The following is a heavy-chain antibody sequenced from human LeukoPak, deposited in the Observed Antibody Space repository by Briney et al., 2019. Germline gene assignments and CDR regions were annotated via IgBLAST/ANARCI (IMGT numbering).Heavy chain of an antibody. CDR2: IRSSGST. Sequence: SETLSLTCTVSDDSIKTYYWNWIRQPAGKGLEWIGRIRSSGSTNYNPSLQSRVTMSLETPKSQFSLRLTSVTAADTAVYYCARDYYESSAYYNSFDPWGQGTLVTVSS. CDR1: DDSIKTYY. J-gene: IGHJ5*02. CDR3: ARDYYESSAYYNSFDP. D-gene: IGHD3-22*01. V-gene: IGHV4-4*07.